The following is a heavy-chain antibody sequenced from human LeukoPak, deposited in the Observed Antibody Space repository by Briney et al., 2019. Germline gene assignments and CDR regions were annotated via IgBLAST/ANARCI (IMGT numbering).Heavy chain of an antibody. CDR3: ARGLGRCSGGSCYTSLAYFQH. J-gene: IGHJ1*01. CDR1: GGSFSGYY. D-gene: IGHD2-15*01. V-gene: IGHV4-34*01. CDR2: INHSGST. Sequence: SETLSLTCAVYGGSFSGYYWSWIRQPPGKGLEWIGEINHSGSTNYNPSLKSRFTISVDTSKNQFSLKLSCVTAADTAVYYCARGLGRCSGGSCYTSLAYFQHWGQGTLVTVSS.